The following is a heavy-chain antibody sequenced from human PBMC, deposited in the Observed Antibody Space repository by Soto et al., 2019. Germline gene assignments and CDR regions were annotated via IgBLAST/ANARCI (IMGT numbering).Heavy chain of an antibody. V-gene: IGHV1-18*01. D-gene: IGHD4-17*01. CDR1: GYTFTSYG. CDR2: ISAYTGNT. Sequence: QVQLVQSGAEVKKPGASVKVSCKASGYTFTSYGISWVRQAPGQGLEWMGWISAYTGNTNYAQKLQGRVTITTDTSTSTAYMELRRLRSDDTAVYYCARDVTLRDWPLFDPWGQGTLVTVSS. CDR3: ARDVTLRDWPLFDP. J-gene: IGHJ5*02.